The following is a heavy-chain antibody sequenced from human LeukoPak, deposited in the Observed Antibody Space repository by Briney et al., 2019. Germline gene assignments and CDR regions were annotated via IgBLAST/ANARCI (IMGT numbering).Heavy chain of an antibody. D-gene: IGHD3-10*01. Sequence: HPGGSLRLSCAASGFTVSSNYMSWVRQAPGKGLEWVSVIYSGGSTYYADSVKGRFTISRHNSKNTLYLQMNSLRAEDTAVHYCARVGSMVRGSIDYWGQGALVTVSS. CDR1: GFTVSSNY. CDR3: ARVGSMVRGSIDY. CDR2: IYSGGST. V-gene: IGHV3-53*04. J-gene: IGHJ4*02.